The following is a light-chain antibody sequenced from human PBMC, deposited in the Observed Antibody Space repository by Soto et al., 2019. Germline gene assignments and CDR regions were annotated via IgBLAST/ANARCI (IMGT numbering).Light chain of an antibody. V-gene: IGKV3-20*01. CDR2: GAS. CDR1: QTVRNNY. CDR3: QQYGSSWWT. J-gene: IGKJ1*01. Sequence: EIVMTQSPATLSVSPGERATLSCRASQTVRNNYLAWYQQKPGQAPRLLIYGASSRATGIPDRFRGSGSGTDFTLTISRLEPEDFAVYFCQQYGSSWWTFGQGTKVDNK.